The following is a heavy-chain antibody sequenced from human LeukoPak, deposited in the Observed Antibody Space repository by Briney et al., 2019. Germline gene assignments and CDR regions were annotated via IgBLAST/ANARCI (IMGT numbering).Heavy chain of an antibody. D-gene: IGHD1-26*01. V-gene: IGHV4-61*02. CDR3: ARIPPYQVLRDIVGDTGDK. J-gene: IGHJ4*02. CDR2: IYTSGST. Sequence: PSQTLSLTCTVSGGSISSGSYYWSWIRQPAGKGLEWIGRIYTSGSTNYNPSLKSRVTISVDTSRNQFSLKLRSVTAADTAVYYRARIPPYQVLRDIVGDTGDKWGQGTLVTVSS. CDR1: GGSISSGSYY.